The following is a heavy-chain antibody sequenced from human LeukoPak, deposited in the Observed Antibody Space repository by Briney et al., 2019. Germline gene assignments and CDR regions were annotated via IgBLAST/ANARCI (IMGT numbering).Heavy chain of an antibody. D-gene: IGHD2-21*01. Sequence: ASVKVSCKASGYTFTSYYMHWVRQAPGQGLEWMGIINPSGGSTSYAQKFQGRVTMTRDTSTSPVYMELSSLRSEDTAVYYCARGVGPPAYCGGDCFSGYFDLWGRGTLVTVSS. CDR3: ARGVGPPAYCGGDCFSGYFDL. CDR1: GYTFTSYY. CDR2: INPSGGST. V-gene: IGHV1-46*03. J-gene: IGHJ2*01.